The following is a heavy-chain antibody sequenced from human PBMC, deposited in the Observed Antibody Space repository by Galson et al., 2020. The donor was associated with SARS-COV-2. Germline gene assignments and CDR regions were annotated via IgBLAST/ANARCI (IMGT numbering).Heavy chain of an antibody. CDR1: GFTFTSSA. CDR3: AAPDCSSTSCYDAFDI. D-gene: IGHD2-2*01. V-gene: IGHV1-58*01. Sequence: SVTVSCKASGFTFTSSAVQWVRQARGQRLEWIGWIVVGSGNTNYAQKFQERVAITRDMSTSTAYMELSSLRSEDTAVYYCAAPDCSSTSCYDAFDIWGQGTMVTVSA. CDR2: IVVGSGNT. J-gene: IGHJ3*02.